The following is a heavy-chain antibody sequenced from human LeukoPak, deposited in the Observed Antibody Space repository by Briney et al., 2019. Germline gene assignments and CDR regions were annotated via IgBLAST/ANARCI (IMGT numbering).Heavy chain of an antibody. D-gene: IGHD6-13*01. CDR2: IWYDGSNK. CDR3: AKVSGRGQQLVALLLTYFDY. J-gene: IGHJ4*02. CDR1: GFTFSSYG. Sequence: GRSLRLSCAASGFTFSSYGMHWVRQAPGKGLEWVAVIWYDGSNKYYADSVKGRFTISRDNSKNTLYLQMNSLRAEDTAVYYCAKVSGRGQQLVALLLTYFDYWGQGTLVTVSS. V-gene: IGHV3-33*06.